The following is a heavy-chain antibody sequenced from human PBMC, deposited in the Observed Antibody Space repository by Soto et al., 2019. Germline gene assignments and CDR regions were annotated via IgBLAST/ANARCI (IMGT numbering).Heavy chain of an antibody. CDR2: ISYDGSNK. J-gene: IGHJ6*02. CDR1: GFTFSSYG. D-gene: IGHD2-2*01. Sequence: PGGSLRLSCAASGFTFSSYGMHWVRQAPGKGLEWVAVISYDGSNKYYADSVKGRFTISRDNSKNTLYLQMNSLRAEDTAVYYCAKDLVDRNADDYYYYGMDVWGQGTTVTVSS. V-gene: IGHV3-30*18. CDR3: AKDLVDRNADDYYYYGMDV.